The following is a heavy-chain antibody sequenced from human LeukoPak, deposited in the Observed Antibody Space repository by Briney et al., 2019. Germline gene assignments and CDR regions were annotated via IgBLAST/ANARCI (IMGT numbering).Heavy chain of an antibody. CDR1: GFTFSSYS. CDR2: ISSSSSYI. CDR3: ARGRITELFDY. Sequence: GGSLRLSCAASGFTFSSYSMNWVRQAPGKGLEWVSSISSSSSYIYYADSVKGRFTISRDNAKNSLYLQMNSLRAEDAAVYYCARGRITELFDYWGQGTLVTVSS. J-gene: IGHJ4*02. D-gene: IGHD3-10*01. V-gene: IGHV3-21*01.